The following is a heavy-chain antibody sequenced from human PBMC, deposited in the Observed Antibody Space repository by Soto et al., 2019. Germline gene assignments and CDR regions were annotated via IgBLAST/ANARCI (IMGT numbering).Heavy chain of an antibody. CDR1: VFSFDNYM. CDR2: ITYSSTTI. V-gene: IGHV3-48*02. D-gene: IGHD6-19*01. CDR3: ARAGLAPFDY. J-gene: IGHJ4*02. Sequence: GGSLGLSRAASVFSFDNYMMNGVRQTPGKGLEWVSYITYSSTTISYADSVNGRFTISRDNAKNSLYLQMNSLRDEDTAVYYCARAGLAPFDYWGQGTLVPVSS.